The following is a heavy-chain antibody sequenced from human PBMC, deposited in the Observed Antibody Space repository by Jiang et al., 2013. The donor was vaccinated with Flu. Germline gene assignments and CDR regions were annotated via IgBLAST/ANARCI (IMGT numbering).Heavy chain of an antibody. V-gene: IGHV1-18*01. J-gene: IGHJ4*02. CDR3: ARDRGYYDILTGSLPPDY. CDR1: GYTFTSYG. CDR2: ISAYNGNT. Sequence: GAEVKKPGASVKVSCKASGYTFTSYGISWVRQAPGQGLEWMGWISAYNGNTNYAQKLQGRVTMTTDTSTSTAYMELRSLRSDDTAVYYCARDRGYYDILTGSLPPDYWGQGTLVTVSS. D-gene: IGHD3-9*01.